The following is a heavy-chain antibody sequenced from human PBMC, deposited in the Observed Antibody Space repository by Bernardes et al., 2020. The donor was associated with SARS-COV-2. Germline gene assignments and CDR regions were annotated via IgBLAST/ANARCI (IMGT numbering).Heavy chain of an antibody. CDR1: GFTFSSYW. CDR2: INSDGSST. J-gene: IGHJ5*02. Sequence: GGSLRLSCAASGFTFSSYWMHWVRQAPGKGLVWVSRINSDGSSTSYADSVKGRFTISRDNAKNTLYLQMNSLRAEDTAVYYCAIIGVVVAATQNWFDPWGQGTLVTVSS. D-gene: IGHD2-15*01. CDR3: AIIGVVVAATQNWFDP. V-gene: IGHV3-74*01.